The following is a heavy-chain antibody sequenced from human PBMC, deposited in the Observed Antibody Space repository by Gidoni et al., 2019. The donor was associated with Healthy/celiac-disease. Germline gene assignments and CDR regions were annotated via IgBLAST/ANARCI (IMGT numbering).Heavy chain of an antibody. D-gene: IGHD3-22*01. CDR3: AKSRKGYYYDSSGYSN. V-gene: IGHV3-30*18. CDR1: GFTFSSYG. Sequence: ESGGGVVQPGRSLRLSCAASGFTFSSYGMHWVRQAPGKGLEWVAVISYDGSNKYYADSVKGRFTISRDNSKNTLYLQMNSLRAEDTAVYYCAKSRKGYYYDSSGYSNWGQGTLVTVSS. J-gene: IGHJ4*02. CDR2: ISYDGSNK.